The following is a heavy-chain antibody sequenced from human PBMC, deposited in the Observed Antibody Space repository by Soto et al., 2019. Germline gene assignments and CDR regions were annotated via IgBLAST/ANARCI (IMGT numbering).Heavy chain of an antibody. Sequence: LSLTCTVSGGSMSRYFWSWIRQPPGKGLEWIGYIYYSGTTNYNPSLKSRVTTSLDTSKNQFSLKVVSLTAADTAFYYCARVRGGPYDAFDLWGPGTLVTVS. J-gene: IGHJ3*01. CDR2: IYYSGTT. V-gene: IGHV4-59*01. CDR1: GGSMSRYF. D-gene: IGHD3-16*01. CDR3: ARVRGGPYDAFDL.